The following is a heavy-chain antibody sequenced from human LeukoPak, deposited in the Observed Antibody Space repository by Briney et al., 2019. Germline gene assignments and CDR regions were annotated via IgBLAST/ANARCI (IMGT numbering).Heavy chain of an antibody. Sequence: GGSLRLSCAVSGFTVSGNYMSWVRQAPGKGLEWVSLIYSGGTTYYADSVKGRFTISRDNAKNSLYQQMNSLRAEDTAVYYCAELGITMIGGVWGKGTTVTISS. CDR2: IYSGGTT. CDR3: AELGITMIGGV. J-gene: IGHJ6*04. D-gene: IGHD3-10*02. CDR1: GFTVSGNY. V-gene: IGHV3-53*01.